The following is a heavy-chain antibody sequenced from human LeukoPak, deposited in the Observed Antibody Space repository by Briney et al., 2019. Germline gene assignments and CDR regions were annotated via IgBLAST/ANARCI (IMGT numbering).Heavy chain of an antibody. CDR2: VIGGSGIT. Sequence: GGSLRVSCAASGFTFSSSTIGWVRQGPGKGRGWVSPVIGGSGITYYTDSVKGRFTISRDISTNTLYLHMRSLRDDDTALYITAKVIRPRKSPRIFDSWGQGLLVTVSS. J-gene: IGHJ4*02. CDR1: GFTFSSST. V-gene: IGHV3-23*01. CDR3: AKVIRPRKSPRIFDS. D-gene: IGHD6-6*01.